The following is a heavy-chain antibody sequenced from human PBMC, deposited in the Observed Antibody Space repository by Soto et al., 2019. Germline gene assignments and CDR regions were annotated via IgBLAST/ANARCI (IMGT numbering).Heavy chain of an antibody. D-gene: IGHD2-15*01. J-gene: IGHJ6*02. V-gene: IGHV1-69*13. CDR1: GGTFSSYA. CDR3: ARTPIYCSGGSCYPRTYYYGMDV. Sequence: SVKVSCKASGGTFSSYAISWVRQAPGQGLEWMGGIIPIFGTANYAQKFQGRVTITADESTSTAYMELSGLRSEDTAVYYCARTPIYCSGGSCYPRTYYYGMDVWGQGSTVTVSS. CDR2: IIPIFGTA.